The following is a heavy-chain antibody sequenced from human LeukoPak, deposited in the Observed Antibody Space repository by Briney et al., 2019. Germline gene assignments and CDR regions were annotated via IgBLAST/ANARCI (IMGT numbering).Heavy chain of an antibody. CDR2: INPYSGDT. D-gene: IGHD6-13*01. J-gene: IGHJ4*02. CDR1: GYTSTGYH. V-gene: IGHV1-2*06. Sequence: ASVKVSCKASGYTSTGYHIHWVRQAPGQGLEWMGRINPYSGDTNFAQKFQGRVTMTRDTSITTAYMDLSSLTPDGTAVYFCARDQGSLTRSWYTGYWGQGTQVTVSS. CDR3: ARDQGSLTRSWYTGY.